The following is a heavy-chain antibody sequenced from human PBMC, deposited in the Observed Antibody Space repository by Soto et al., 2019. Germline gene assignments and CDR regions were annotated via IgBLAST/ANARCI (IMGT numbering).Heavy chain of an antibody. CDR2: ISGGGDRT. J-gene: IGHJ2*01. Sequence: EVQLLESGGGLVQPGGSLRLSCVGSGFTFINYAMNWVRQTPGKGLEWVSTISGGGDRTFDADTVKGRFTISRDNSKNTVNVQMNSLRADDTAVYYCARKVFGSTSRPDWWYFDLWGRGTLVTVSS. D-gene: IGHD2-2*01. CDR1: GFTFINYA. CDR3: ARKVFGSTSRPDWWYFDL. V-gene: IGHV3-23*01.